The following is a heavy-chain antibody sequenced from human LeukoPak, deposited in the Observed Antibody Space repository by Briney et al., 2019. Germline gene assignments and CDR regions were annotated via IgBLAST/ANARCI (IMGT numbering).Heavy chain of an antibody. J-gene: IGHJ2*01. D-gene: IGHD2-2*01. CDR2: IYTSGGT. Sequence: SETLSLTCTVSGGSISSYYWSWIRQPAGKGLEWIGRIYTSGGTNYNPSLKSRVTISVDKSKNQFSLKLSSVTAADTAVYYCARAIVVVPAARTSYWYFDLWGRGTLVTVSS. CDR1: GGSISSYY. V-gene: IGHV4-4*07. CDR3: ARAIVVVPAARTSYWYFDL.